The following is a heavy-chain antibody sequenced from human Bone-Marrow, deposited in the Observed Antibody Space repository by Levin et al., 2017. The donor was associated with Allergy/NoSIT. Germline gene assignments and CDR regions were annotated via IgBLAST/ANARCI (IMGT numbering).Heavy chain of an antibody. J-gene: IGHJ4*02. Sequence: PSETLSLTCAASGFSFSTYSLNWVRQAPGKGLEWVSYISGGSGTIHYADSVKGRFTISRDNAKNSLSLQMNSLRAEDTAVYYCATSLGISFFDHWGQGTLVTVSS. CDR1: GFSFSTYS. CDR3: ATSLGISFFDH. D-gene: IGHD3-16*01. CDR2: ISGGSGTI. V-gene: IGHV3-48*04.